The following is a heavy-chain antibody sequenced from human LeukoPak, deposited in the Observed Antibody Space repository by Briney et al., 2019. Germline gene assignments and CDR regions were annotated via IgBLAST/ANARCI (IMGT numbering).Heavy chain of an antibody. J-gene: IGHJ4*02. V-gene: IGHV3-53*01. Sequence: GGSLRLSCAASGIAVTCNYMGWVRQPPGKGLEWVSFISINTDTFYADSVRGRFTISRDSSKNTLFLQMNSLRDGDSAVYYCAIAQSWDELFDSWGQGTLVTASS. CDR1: GIAVTCNY. D-gene: IGHD1-26*01. CDR3: AIAQSWDELFDS. CDR2: ISINTDT.